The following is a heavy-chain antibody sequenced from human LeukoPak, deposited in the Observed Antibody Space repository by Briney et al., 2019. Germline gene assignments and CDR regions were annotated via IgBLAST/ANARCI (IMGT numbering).Heavy chain of an antibody. CDR3: ARHVGNSSSWYGYAFDI. V-gene: IGHV4-61*08. CDR2: IYYSGST. J-gene: IGHJ3*02. Sequence: SQTLSLTCTVSGGSISSGDYYWSWIRQPPGKGLEWIGYIYYSGSTNYNPSLKSRVTISVDTSKNQFSLKLSSVTAADTAVYYCARHVGNSSSWYGYAFDIWGQGTMVTVSS. CDR1: GGSISSGDYY. D-gene: IGHD6-13*01.